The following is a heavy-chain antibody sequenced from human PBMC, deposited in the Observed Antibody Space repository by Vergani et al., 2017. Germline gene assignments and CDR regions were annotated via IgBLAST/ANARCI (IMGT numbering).Heavy chain of an antibody. D-gene: IGHD3-9*01. V-gene: IGHV1-46*03. CDR1: GYTFSNYY. Sequence: QVQVVQSGAEVKKSGASVKVSCKTSGYTFSNYYMHWVRLAPGQGLEWMGILNPSGGHTNYAQKFQGRVTMTRDTSTSTVYMELSSLRSEDTAIYYCARGDNGILTGYRYWGQGTLVTVSA. J-gene: IGHJ4*02. CDR2: LNPSGGHT. CDR3: ARGDNGILTGYRY.